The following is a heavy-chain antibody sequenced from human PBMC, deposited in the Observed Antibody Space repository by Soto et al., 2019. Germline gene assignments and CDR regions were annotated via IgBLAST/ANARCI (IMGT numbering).Heavy chain of an antibody. CDR3: VRGLRYSGMDV. CDR2: IDHSGST. Sequence: QVQLQQWGAGLLKPSETLSLTCAVNGGSFSAYYWTWIRQPPGRGLEWIGEIDHSGSTNYNPSLESRLTISIDTAKNRFSLNVTSVTAADTAVYYCVRGLRYSGMDVWGQGTTVTVS. CDR1: GGSFSAYY. J-gene: IGHJ6*02. D-gene: IGHD2-15*01. V-gene: IGHV4-34*01.